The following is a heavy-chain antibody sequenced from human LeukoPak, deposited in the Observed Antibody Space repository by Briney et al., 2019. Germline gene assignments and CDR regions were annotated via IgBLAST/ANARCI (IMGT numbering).Heavy chain of an antibody. Sequence: PGGSLRLSCAASGFTFNDSAMYWVRQAPGKGLEWVTLLSYDGYDKSYADSVRGRFTISRDNSRNTLYLQMDSLRSEDTAVYYCARDFFPVVDSTWYEIGYWGQGTLVTVSS. D-gene: IGHD2-21*01. V-gene: IGHV3-30-3*01. J-gene: IGHJ4*02. CDR3: ARDFFPVVDSTWYEIGY. CDR1: GFTFNDSA. CDR2: LSYDGYDK.